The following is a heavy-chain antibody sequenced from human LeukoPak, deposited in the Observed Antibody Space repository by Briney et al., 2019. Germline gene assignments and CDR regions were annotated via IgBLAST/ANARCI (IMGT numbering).Heavy chain of an antibody. CDR1: GRSISSSRYY. V-gene: IGHV4-39*07. Sequence: SETLSLPCTVSGRSISSSRYYWGWIRQPPGKGLEWFGSIYYSGSTYYNPSLKSRVTISVDTSKNQFSLKLNSVTAADTAVYYCARRHRSIYGGNSRYYYYYMDVWGKGTTVTISS. J-gene: IGHJ6*03. D-gene: IGHD4-23*01. CDR3: ARRHRSIYGGNSRYYYYYMDV. CDR2: IYYSGST.